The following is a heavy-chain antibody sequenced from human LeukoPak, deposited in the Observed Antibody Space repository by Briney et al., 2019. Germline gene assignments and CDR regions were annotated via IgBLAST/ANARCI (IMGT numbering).Heavy chain of an antibody. CDR1: GGSFSGYY. V-gene: IGHV4-34*01. CDR2: INHSGST. CDR3: ARETTAGFFYFDF. J-gene: IGHJ4*02. Sequence: PSETLSLTCAVYGGSFSGYYWSWIRQPPGKGLEWIGEINHSGSTNYNPSLKSRVTISVDTSKNQFSLRLSSVTPADTAVYFCARETTAGFFYFDFWGQGTLVTVSS. D-gene: IGHD4-17*01.